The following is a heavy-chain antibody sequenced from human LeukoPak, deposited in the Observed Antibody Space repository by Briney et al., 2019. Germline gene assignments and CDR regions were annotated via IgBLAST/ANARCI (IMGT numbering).Heavy chain of an antibody. V-gene: IGHV4-4*07. Sequence: SETLSLTCTVSGGSISSYYWCWIRQPAGKGLEWIGRIYTSGSTNYNPSLRSRVTMSVDTSKNQFSLKLSSVTAADTAVYYCARDGYCSSTSCYATNWFDPWGQGTLVTVSS. CDR3: ARDGYCSSTSCYATNWFDP. CDR2: IYTSGST. J-gene: IGHJ5*02. CDR1: GGSISSYY. D-gene: IGHD2-2*03.